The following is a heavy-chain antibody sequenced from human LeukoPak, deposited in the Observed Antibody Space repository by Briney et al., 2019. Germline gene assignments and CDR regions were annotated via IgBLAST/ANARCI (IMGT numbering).Heavy chain of an antibody. Sequence: GGSLRLSCAVSGFTFTDTYMTWIRQAPGKGLESLSYISPSGTDISYADSVKGRFTISRDNAKNSLYLQMNSLRAEDTAVYYCARGGYSYGTDYWGQGTLVTVSS. D-gene: IGHD5-18*01. V-gene: IGHV3-11*04. CDR3: ARGGYSYGTDY. J-gene: IGHJ4*02. CDR2: ISPSGTDI. CDR1: GFTFTDTY.